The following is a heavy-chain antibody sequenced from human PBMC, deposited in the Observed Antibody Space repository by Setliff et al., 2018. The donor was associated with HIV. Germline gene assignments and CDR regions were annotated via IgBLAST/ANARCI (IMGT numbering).Heavy chain of an antibody. CDR3: ARQLSNSLES. D-gene: IGHD3-3*01. J-gene: IGHJ5*02. Sequence: ASVKVSCKASGYTFTGYFIHWVRQAPGQGLEWMGWISPHNGDTNILRRFQGRVTMTRDTSINTAYMELSGLRPDDTAVYYCARQLSNSLESWGQGSLVTVSS. V-gene: IGHV1-2*02. CDR2: ISPHNGDT. CDR1: GYTFTGYF.